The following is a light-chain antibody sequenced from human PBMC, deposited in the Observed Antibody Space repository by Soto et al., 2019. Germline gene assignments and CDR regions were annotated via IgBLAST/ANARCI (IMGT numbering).Light chain of an antibody. CDR3: QQYYSAPMT. J-gene: IGKJ5*01. Sequence: DIVMTQSPDSLAVSLGERATINCKSSQSILFSSNNKNYLAWYQQKAGQPPKLLIYWASTRESGVPDRFSGSGSGTDFTLTISSLQAEGVAVYHCQQYYSAPMTFGQGTRLEIK. V-gene: IGKV4-1*01. CDR1: QSILFSSNNKNY. CDR2: WAS.